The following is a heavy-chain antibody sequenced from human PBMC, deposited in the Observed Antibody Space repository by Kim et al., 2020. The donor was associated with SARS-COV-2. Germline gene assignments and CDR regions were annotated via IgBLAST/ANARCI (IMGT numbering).Heavy chain of an antibody. CDR3: ARDLTMVAGAYYYYYGRDV. CDR1: GYTFTSYY. V-gene: IGHV1-46*01. D-gene: IGHD2-15*01. Sequence: ASVKVSCKASGYTFTSYYMHWVRQAPGQGLEWMGIINPSGGSTSYAQKFQGRVTMTRDTSTSTVYMELSSLRSEETAGYYCARDLTMVAGAYYYYYGRDVWGQGTTVTVSS. CDR2: INPSGGST. J-gene: IGHJ6*02.